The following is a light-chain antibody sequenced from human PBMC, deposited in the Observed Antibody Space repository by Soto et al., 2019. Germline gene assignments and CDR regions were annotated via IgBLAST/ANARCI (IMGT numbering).Light chain of an antibody. CDR1: QGISHY. CDR3: QKYNSARWT. J-gene: IGKJ1*01. V-gene: IGKV1-27*01. Sequence: DIPLNQSPSSLSASVGDRVTITCRASQGISHYLAWYQQIPGKVPRLLIYAASTLQSGVPSRFSGSGSGTDFTLTISSLQPEDVATYYCQKYNSARWTFGLGTKV. CDR2: AAS.